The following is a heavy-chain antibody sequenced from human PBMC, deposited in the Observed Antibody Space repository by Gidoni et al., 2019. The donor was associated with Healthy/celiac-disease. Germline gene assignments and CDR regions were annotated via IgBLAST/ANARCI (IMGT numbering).Heavy chain of an antibody. V-gene: IGHV3-7*01. J-gene: IGHJ3*02. CDR2: IKQDGSEK. CDR3: ARGVRFLERFDI. D-gene: IGHD3-3*01. Sequence: EVQLVESGGGLVQPGGSLRLSCAAAGFPFSSYWMSWVRQAPGKGLECVANIKQDGSEKYYVDSVKGRFTISRDNAKNSLYLQMNSLRAEDTAVYYCARGVRFLERFDIWGQGTMVTVSS. CDR1: GFPFSSYW.